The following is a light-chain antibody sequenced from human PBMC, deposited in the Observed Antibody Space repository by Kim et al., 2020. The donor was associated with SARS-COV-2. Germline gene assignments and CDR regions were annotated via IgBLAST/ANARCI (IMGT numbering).Light chain of an antibody. CDR2: EAS. CDR3: QQRGNWPWT. CDR1: RSISSY. J-gene: IGKJ1*01. V-gene: IGKV3-11*01. Sequence: LSPGERATLSCGASRSISSYLAWYQQKPGQPPRLVIYEASDRATGIPVRFSGSGSETDFTLTISSLEPEDCAVYYCQQRGNWPWTFGQGTKVDIK.